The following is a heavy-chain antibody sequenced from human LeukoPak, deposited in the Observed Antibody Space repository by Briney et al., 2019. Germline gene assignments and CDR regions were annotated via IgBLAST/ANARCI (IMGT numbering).Heavy chain of an antibody. J-gene: IGHJ6*02. V-gene: IGHV4-31*03. CDR1: GGSMSSDGYY. CDR3: ARVGYCSGGSCYSGSYYYYGMDV. CDR2: IYYSGST. D-gene: IGHD2-15*01. Sequence: PSETLSLTCTVSGGSMSSDGYYWSWIRQHPGKGLEWIGSIYYSGSTYYNPSLKSRIIISVDTSKNQFSLKLSSVAAADTAVYYCARVGYCSGGSCYSGSYYYYGMDVWGQGTTVTVSS.